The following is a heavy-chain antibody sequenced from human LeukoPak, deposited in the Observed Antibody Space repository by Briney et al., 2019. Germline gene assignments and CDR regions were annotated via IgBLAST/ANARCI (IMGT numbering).Heavy chain of an antibody. CDR3: ATIGIVGATRNWFDP. V-gene: IGHV1-69*13. Sequence: ASVKVSCKTSGYTFIGYYMHWVRQAPGQGLEWMGGIIPIFGTANYAQKFQGRVTITADESTSTAYMELSSLRSEDTAVYYCATIGIVGATRNWFDPWGQGTLVTVSS. D-gene: IGHD1-26*01. CDR2: IIPIFGTA. J-gene: IGHJ5*02. CDR1: GYTFIGYY.